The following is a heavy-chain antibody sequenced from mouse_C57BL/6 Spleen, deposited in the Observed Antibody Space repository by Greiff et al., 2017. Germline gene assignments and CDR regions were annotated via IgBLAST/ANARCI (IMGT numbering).Heavy chain of an antibody. CDR3: ARRGYDGVPFDY. J-gene: IGHJ2*01. CDR1: GYTFTSYW. CDR2: IDPSDSYT. Sequence: QVQLQQPGAELVMPGASVKLSCKASGYTFTSYWMHWVKQRPGQGLEWIGEIDPSDSYTNYNQKFKGKSTLTVANSSSTAYMQLSSLTSEDSAVYYCARRGYDGVPFDYWGKGTTLTVSS. V-gene: IGHV1-69*01. D-gene: IGHD2-2*01.